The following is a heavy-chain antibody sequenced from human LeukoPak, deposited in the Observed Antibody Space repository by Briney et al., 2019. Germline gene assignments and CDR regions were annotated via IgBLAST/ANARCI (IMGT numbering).Heavy chain of an antibody. V-gene: IGHV1-69*13. D-gene: IGHD1-26*01. CDR1: GGTFSSYA. Sequence: SVKVSCKASGGTFSSYAISWVRQAPGQGLEWMGGIIPIFGTANYARKFQGRVTITADESTSTAYMELSSLRSEDTAVYYCARVSLGSYGSQHYYYYGMDVWGQGTTVTVSS. CDR3: ARVSLGSYGSQHYYYYGMDV. J-gene: IGHJ6*02. CDR2: IIPIFGTA.